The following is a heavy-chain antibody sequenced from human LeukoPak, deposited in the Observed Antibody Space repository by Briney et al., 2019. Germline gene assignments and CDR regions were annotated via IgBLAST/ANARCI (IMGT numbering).Heavy chain of an antibody. D-gene: IGHD1-26*01. CDR3: AREARSGSYYY. CDR2: ISAYNGNT. J-gene: IGHJ4*02. Sequence: GASVKVSCKASGYTFTSYGISWVRQAPGQGLEWMGWISAYNGNTNYAQKFQGRVTITTDESTSTAYMELSSLRSEDTAVYYCAREARSGSYYYWGQGTLVTVSS. V-gene: IGHV1-18*01. CDR1: GYTFTSYG.